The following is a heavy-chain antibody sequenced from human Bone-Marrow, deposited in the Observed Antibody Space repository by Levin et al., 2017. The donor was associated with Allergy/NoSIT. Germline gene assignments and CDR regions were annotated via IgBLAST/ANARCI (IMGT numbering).Heavy chain of an antibody. V-gene: IGHV4-39*01. J-gene: IGHJ4*02. D-gene: IGHD3-22*01. CDR3: ARRPYYDSSGYPEFDY. CDR2: IYYSGST. CDR1: GGSISSSSYY. Sequence: MPSETLSLTCTVSGGSISSSSYYWGWIRQPPGKGLEWIGSIYYSGSTYYNPSLKSRVTISVDTSKNQFSLKLSSVTAADTAVYYCARRPYYDSSGYPEFDYWGQGTLVTVSS.